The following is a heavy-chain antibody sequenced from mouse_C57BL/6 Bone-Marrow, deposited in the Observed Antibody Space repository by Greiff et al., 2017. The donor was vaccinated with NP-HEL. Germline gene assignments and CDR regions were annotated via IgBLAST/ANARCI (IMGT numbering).Heavy chain of an antibody. CDR1: GYTFTDYY. CDR2: LNPYNRGT. Sequence: VQLQQSGPFLSQPGASVKMSCKASGYTFTDYYMNWVKQSHGTTHSCISLLNPYNRGTSYNQKFKGKATLTVDKSSSTAYMELNSLTSEDSAVYYCATSNYYGRGYWGQGTSVTVSS. V-gene: IGHV1-19*01. CDR3: ATSNYYGRGY. J-gene: IGHJ4*01.